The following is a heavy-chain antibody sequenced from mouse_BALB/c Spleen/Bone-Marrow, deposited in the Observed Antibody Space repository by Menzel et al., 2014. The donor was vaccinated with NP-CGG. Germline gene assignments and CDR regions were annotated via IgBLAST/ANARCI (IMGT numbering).Heavy chain of an antibody. D-gene: IGHD4-1*01. V-gene: IGHV5-6*01. CDR3: SRRGIWDGRDDMDY. CDR1: GFTFSNYG. CDR2: INSGGSYT. J-gene: IGHJ4*01. Sequence: EVQVVESGGDLVKPGGSLKLSCAASGFTFSNYGMSWVRQTPDKRLEWVATINSGGSYTYYPDSVKGRFTISRDNAKNTLYLQMSSLKSEDTAMYYCSRRGIWDGRDDMDYWGQGTSVTVSS.